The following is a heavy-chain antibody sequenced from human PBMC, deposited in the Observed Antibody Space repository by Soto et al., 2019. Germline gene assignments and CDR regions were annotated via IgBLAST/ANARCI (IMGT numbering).Heavy chain of an antibody. CDR3: VRGQWLPRGEY. D-gene: IGHD6-19*01. J-gene: IGHJ4*02. CDR1: GGSFSGFF. V-gene: IGHV4-34*01. CDR2: INHSGTT. Sequence: ETLSLTCTVSGGSFSGFFWTWIRQPPGKGLEWIGEINHSGTTNYNSSLKSRVTISQDMSENQFSLSLTSLTVADTAVYYCVRGQWLPRGEYWGQGTLVTVSS.